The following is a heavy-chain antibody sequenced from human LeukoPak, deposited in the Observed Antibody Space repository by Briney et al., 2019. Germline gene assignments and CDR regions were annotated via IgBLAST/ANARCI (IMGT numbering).Heavy chain of an antibody. Sequence: GGSLRLSCAASGFTFSSYEMNWVRQAPGEGLEWVSYISSSGSTIYYADSVKGRFTISRDNAKNSLYLQMNSLRAEDTAVYYCARAGHYDSSGYRDAFDIWGQGTMVTVSS. D-gene: IGHD3-22*01. CDR2: ISSSGSTI. CDR3: ARAGHYDSSGYRDAFDI. J-gene: IGHJ3*02. CDR1: GFTFSSYE. V-gene: IGHV3-48*03.